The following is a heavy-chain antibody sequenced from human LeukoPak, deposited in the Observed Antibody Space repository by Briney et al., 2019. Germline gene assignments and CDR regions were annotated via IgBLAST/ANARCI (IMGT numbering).Heavy chain of an antibody. Sequence: SETLSLTCTVSGGSISNYYWSWLRQPPGKGLEWIGYIYFSGNTNYNPSLKSRVTISVDTSKNQFSLKLSSVTAADTAVFYCARGVGGDDAFEIWGQGTMVTVSS. J-gene: IGHJ3*02. CDR2: IYFSGNT. CDR1: GGSISNYY. D-gene: IGHD3-16*01. CDR3: ARGVGGDDAFEI. V-gene: IGHV4-59*01.